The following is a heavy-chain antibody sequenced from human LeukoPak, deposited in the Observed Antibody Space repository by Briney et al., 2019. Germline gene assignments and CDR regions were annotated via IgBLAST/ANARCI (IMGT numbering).Heavy chain of an antibody. V-gene: IGHV3-64*01. CDR1: GFTFISYA. D-gene: IGHD2-15*01. J-gene: IGHJ4*02. CDR3: AKVIVVVVAAFDY. Sequence: GGSLRLSCAASGFTFISYAMHWVRQAPGKGLEYVSAIHSNGGSTFYANSVKGRFTISRDNSKNTLYLQMNSLRAEDTAVYYCAKVIVVVVAAFDYWGQGTLVTVSS. CDR2: IHSNGGST.